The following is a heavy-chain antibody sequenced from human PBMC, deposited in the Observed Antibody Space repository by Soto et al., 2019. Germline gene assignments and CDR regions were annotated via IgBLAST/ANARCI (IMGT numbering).Heavy chain of an antibody. CDR1: GGSISSSSYY. CDR2: IYYSGST. D-gene: IGHD3-3*01. J-gene: IGHJ4*02. V-gene: IGHV4-39*01. CDR3: ASSRDRGSFWSGYYRGGIGY. Sequence: SETLSLTCTVSGGSISSSSYYWGWIRQPPGKGLEWIGSIYYSGSTYYNPSLKSRVTISVDTSKNQFSLKLSSVTAADTAVYYCASSRDRGSFWSGYYRGGIGYWGQGTLVTVYS.